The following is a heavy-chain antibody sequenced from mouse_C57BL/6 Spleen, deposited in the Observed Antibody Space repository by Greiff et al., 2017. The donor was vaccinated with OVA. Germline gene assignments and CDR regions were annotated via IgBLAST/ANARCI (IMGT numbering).Heavy chain of an antibody. CDR3: ARGDFQGY. V-gene: IGHV1-64*01. J-gene: IGHJ2*01. CDR1: GYTFTSYW. Sequence: QVQLQQPGAELVQPGASVKLSCKASGYTFTSYWMHWVKPRPGQGLVWIGMIPPYSGSTSYNEKLKSKATLTVYTSSSTANIQLSTLTSRDSAVYYCARGDFQGYWGQGTTLTVSS. CDR2: IPPYSGST.